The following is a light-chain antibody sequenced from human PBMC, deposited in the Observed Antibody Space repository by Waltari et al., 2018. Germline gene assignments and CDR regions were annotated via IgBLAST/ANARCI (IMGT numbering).Light chain of an antibody. V-gene: IGKV3-11*01. CDR2: DAS. CDR3: QQRSNWAVT. J-gene: IGKJ4*01. Sequence: EIVLTQSPATLSLSPGERATLSCRASQSVSSYLAWYQQKPGQAPRLLLYDASDRATGIPARFSGSGSGTDFTLTISRLEPEDVAVYYCQQRSNWAVTFGGGTKVEIK. CDR1: QSVSSY.